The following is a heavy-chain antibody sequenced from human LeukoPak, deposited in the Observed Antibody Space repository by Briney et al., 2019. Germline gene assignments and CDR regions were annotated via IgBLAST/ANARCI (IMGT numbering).Heavy chain of an antibody. V-gene: IGHV4-4*07. CDR3: ARDRGAHLYYCYYMDV. CDR2: IYTSGST. Sequence: SETLSLTCTVSGGSISSYYWSWIRQPAGKGLEWIGRIYTSGSTNYNPSLKSRVTMSVDTSKNQFSLKLSSVTAADTAVYYCARDRGAHLYYCYYMDVWGKGTTVTVSS. D-gene: IGHD3-10*01. CDR1: GGSISSYY. J-gene: IGHJ6*03.